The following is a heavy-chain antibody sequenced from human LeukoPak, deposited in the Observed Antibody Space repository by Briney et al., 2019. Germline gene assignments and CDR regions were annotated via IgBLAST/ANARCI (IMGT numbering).Heavy chain of an antibody. J-gene: IGHJ4*02. D-gene: IGHD3-22*01. CDR1: GFTFSNAW. V-gene: IGHV3-15*01. Sequence: GGSLRLSCAASGFTFSNAWMSWVRQAPGKGLEWVGRIKSKTDGGTTDYAAPVKGRFTISRDDSKNTLYLQMNSLKTEDTAVYYCTTDYQLGIVAVDYWGQGTLVTVSS. CDR2: IKSKTDGGTT. CDR3: TTDYQLGIVAVDY.